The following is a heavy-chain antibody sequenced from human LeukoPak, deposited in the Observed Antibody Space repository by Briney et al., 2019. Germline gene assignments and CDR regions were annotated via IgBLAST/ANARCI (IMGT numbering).Heavy chain of an antibody. CDR1: GGSISTYY. CDR3: ARDRWGNSCFDY. V-gene: IGHV4-59*01. D-gene: IGHD3-16*01. Sequence: SETLSLTCTVSGGSISTYYWSWIRQTPGKGLEWIGYIYYSGSTNYNPSLKSRVTISVDTSENHFSLKLSSVTAADTAVYYCARDRWGNSCFDYWGQGTLVTVSS. J-gene: IGHJ4*02. CDR2: IYYSGST.